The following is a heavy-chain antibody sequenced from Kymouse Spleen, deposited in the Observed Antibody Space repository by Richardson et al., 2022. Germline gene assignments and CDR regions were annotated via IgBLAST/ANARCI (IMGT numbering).Heavy chain of an antibody. CDR1: GYTFTSYA. J-gene: IGHJ6*02. V-gene: IGHV7-4-1*01. CDR3: ARDEIQLWLHYYYYYGMDV. Sequence: QVQLVQSGSELKKPGASVKVSCKASGYTFTSYAMNWVRQAPGQGLEWMGWINTNTGNPTYAQGFTGRFVFSLDTSVSTAYLQICSLKAEDTAVYYCARDEIQLWLHYYYYYGMDVWGQGTTVTVSS. CDR2: INTNTGNP. D-gene: IGHD5-18,IGHD5-18*01.